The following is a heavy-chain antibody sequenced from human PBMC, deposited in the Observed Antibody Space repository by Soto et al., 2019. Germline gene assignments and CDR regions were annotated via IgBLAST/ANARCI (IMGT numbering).Heavy chain of an antibody. CDR2: INSDGSST. J-gene: IGHJ4*02. D-gene: IGHD3-22*01. Sequence: PGGPMTLCCAAAGFTGSDHWMRWVGPDQGKGLLWVSRINSDGSSTTYADSVKGRITISRDNAKNTLYLQMNSLRADDTAVYYCARGHLYSYDSRGYGVDYWGQGTLVTVSS. V-gene: IGHV3-74*01. CDR3: ARGHLYSYDSRGYGVDY. CDR1: GFTGSDHW.